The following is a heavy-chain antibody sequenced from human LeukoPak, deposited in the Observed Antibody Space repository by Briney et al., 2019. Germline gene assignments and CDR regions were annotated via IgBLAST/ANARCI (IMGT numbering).Heavy chain of an antibody. CDR3: AGGVMHDTLRYYYMDV. D-gene: IGHD3-16*01. V-gene: IGHV4-38-2*02. CDR1: GSSIRSGHY. CDR2: IYHSGRT. Sequence: SETLSLSCTVSGSSIRSGHYWGWIRQPPGKGRGGIGNIYHSGRTYYNPSLRSRVTISVDTSKNKFSIHMSTVTNPDTAVYYFAGGVMHDTLRYYYMDVGGEGTTVT. J-gene: IGHJ6*03.